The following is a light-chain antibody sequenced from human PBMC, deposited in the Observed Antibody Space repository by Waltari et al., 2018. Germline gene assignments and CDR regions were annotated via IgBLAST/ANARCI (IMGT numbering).Light chain of an antibody. CDR1: QSVSSNF. CDR3: QQYGSSPQA. J-gene: IGKJ1*01. V-gene: IGKV3-20*01. CDR2: GAS. Sequence: EIVLTQSPGTLSLSPGETAALSCRASQSVSSNFLAWYQQKPGQAPRLLIFGASKRATGIPDRFSGSGSETDFTLTVSRLEPEDFAVYYCQQYGSSPQAFGQGTKVEI.